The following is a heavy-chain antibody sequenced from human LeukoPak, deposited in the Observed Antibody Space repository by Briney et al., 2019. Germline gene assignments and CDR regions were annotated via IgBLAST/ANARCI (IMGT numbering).Heavy chain of an antibody. CDR1: GFTFSSYW. J-gene: IGHJ4*02. CDR3: ARRRGGSTVTYYFDY. Sequence: GSLRLSCAASGFTFSSYWMHWVRQAPGKGLEWIGEINHSGSTNYNPSLKSRVTISVDTSKNQFSLKLSSVTAADTAVYYCARRRGGSTVTYYFDYWGQGTLVTVSS. D-gene: IGHD4-17*01. V-gene: IGHV4-34*01. CDR2: INHSGST.